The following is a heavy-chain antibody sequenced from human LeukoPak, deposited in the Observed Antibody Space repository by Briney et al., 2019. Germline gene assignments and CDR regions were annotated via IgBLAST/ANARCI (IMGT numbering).Heavy chain of an antibody. Sequence: PGGSLRLSCAASGFTFSSYGMHWVRQAPGKGLEWVAVISYDGSNKYYADSVKGRFTISRDNSKNTLYLQMNSLRAEDTAVYYCAKDRKSAGSGSYYKVYYYYGMDVWGQGTTVTVSS. J-gene: IGHJ6*02. CDR3: AKDRKSAGSGSYYKVYYYYGMDV. D-gene: IGHD3-10*01. CDR1: GFTFSSYG. V-gene: IGHV3-30*18. CDR2: ISYDGSNK.